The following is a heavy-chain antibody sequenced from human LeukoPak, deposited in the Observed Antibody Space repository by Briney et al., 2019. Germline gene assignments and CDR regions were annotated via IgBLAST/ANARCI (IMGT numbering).Heavy chain of an antibody. CDR1: GFTFSSYA. Sequence: GGSLRLSCAASGFTFSSYAMSWVRQAPGKGLEWVSAISGSGGSTYYADSVKGRFTISRDNSKNTLYLQMNSLRAEDTAVYCCAKDLGSRVAGTALDYWGQGTLVTVSS. V-gene: IGHV3-23*01. D-gene: IGHD6-19*01. CDR2: ISGSGGST. CDR3: AKDLGSRVAGTALDY. J-gene: IGHJ4*02.